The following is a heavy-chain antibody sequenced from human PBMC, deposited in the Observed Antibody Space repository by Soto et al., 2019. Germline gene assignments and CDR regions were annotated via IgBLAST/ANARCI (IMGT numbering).Heavy chain of an antibody. CDR2: IIPIFGTA. CDR3: ARDQRDYYDSSGYPAAPYYYYGMDV. D-gene: IGHD3-22*01. CDR1: GGTFSSYA. V-gene: IGHV1-69*13. Sequence: VKVSCKASGGTFSSYAISWVRQAPGQGLEWMGGIIPIFGTANYAQKFQGRVTITADESTSTAYMELSSLRSEDTAVYYCARDQRDYYDSSGYPAAPYYYYGMDVWGQGTTVTVSS. J-gene: IGHJ6*02.